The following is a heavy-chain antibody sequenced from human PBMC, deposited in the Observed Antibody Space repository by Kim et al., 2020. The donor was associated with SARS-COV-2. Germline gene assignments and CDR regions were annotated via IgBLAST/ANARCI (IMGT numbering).Heavy chain of an antibody. V-gene: IGHV4-39*01. Sequence: SETLSLTCTVSGGSISSSSYYWGWIRQPPGKGLEWIGSIYYSGGTYYNPSLKSRVTISVDTSKNQFSLKLSSVTAADTAVYYCARSSSSWYSRTYYFDYWGQGTLVTVSS. D-gene: IGHD6-13*01. CDR2: IYYSGGT. CDR1: GGSISSSSYY. CDR3: ARSSSSWYSRTYYFDY. J-gene: IGHJ4*02.